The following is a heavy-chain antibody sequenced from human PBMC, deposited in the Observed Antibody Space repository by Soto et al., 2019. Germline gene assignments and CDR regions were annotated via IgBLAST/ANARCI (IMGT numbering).Heavy chain of an antibody. CDR3: AKTLQLERTSALYYYYYGMDV. D-gene: IGHD1-1*01. V-gene: IGHV3-23*01. Sequence: GGSLRLSCAASGFTFSSYAMSWVRQAPGKGLEWVSAISGSGGSTYYADSVKGRFTISRDNSKNTLYLQMNSLRAEDTAVYYCAKTLQLERTSALYYYYYGMDVWGQGTTVTVSS. CDR2: ISGSGGST. J-gene: IGHJ6*02. CDR1: GFTFSSYA.